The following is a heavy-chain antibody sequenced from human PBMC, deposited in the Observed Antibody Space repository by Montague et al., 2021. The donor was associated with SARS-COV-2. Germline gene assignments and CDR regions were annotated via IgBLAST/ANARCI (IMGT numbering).Heavy chain of an antibody. J-gene: IGHJ5*02. CDR3: ALPLGGARFDP. CDR1: GGSITSDNW. D-gene: IGHD3-16*01. CDR2: IYHSGTT. Sequence: SETLSLTCAVSGGSITSDNWWTWVRQSPGEGLEWIGEIYHSGTTNYNPSLQSRLTISIDKSRNHLPLNLTSVTAADTAIYYCALPLGGARFDPWGQGILVTVSS. V-gene: IGHV4-4*02.